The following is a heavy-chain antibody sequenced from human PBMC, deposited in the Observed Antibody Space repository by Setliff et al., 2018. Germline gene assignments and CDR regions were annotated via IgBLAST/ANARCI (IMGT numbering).Heavy chain of an antibody. J-gene: IGHJ3*02. Sequence: SETLSLTCTVSGGSISSYYWNWIRQPPGKGLEWIGYIHYSGGPNYHPSLKSRVSTSVDTSQNQISLKLSSVTAADTAVYYCARTMYSSSWYGAFDIWGQGTMVTVS. D-gene: IGHD6-13*01. V-gene: IGHV4-59*01. CDR2: IHYSGGP. CDR3: ARTMYSSSWYGAFDI. CDR1: GGSISSYY.